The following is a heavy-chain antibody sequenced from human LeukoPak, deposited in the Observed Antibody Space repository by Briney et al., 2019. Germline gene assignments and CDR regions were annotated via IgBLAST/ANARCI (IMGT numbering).Heavy chain of an antibody. D-gene: IGHD5-12*01. J-gene: IGHJ4*02. CDR3: ARGGPATAYDY. CDR1: GGSFSGYC. CDR2: INHSGST. V-gene: IGHV4-34*01. Sequence: SETLSLTCAVYGGSFSGYCWSWIRQPPGKGLEWIGEINHSGSTNYNPSLKSRVTISVDTSKNQFSLKLSSVTAADTAVYYCARGGPATAYDYWGQGTLVTVSS.